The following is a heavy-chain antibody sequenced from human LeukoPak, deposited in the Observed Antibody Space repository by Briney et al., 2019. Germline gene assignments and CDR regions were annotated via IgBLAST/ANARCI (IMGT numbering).Heavy chain of an antibody. CDR2: ISYDGSNK. CDR1: GFTFSSYG. CDR3: ANGNRIQLWPWANFDY. Sequence: GGSLRLSCAASGFTFSSYGMHWVRQAPGKGLEWGAVISYDGSNKYYADSVKGRFTISRDNSKNTLYLQMNSLRAEDTAVYYCANGNRIQLWPWANFDYWGQGTLVTVSS. D-gene: IGHD5-18*01. V-gene: IGHV3-30*18. J-gene: IGHJ4*02.